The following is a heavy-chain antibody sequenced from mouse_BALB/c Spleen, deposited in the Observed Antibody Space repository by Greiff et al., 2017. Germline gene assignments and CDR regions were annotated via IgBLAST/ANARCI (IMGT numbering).Heavy chain of an antibody. CDR2: INPGSGGT. CDR1: GYAFTNYL. J-gene: IGHJ4*01. D-gene: IGHD2-14*01. V-gene: IGHV1-54*01. Sequence: VQLQQSGAELVRPGTSVKVSCKASGYAFTNYLIEWVKQRPGQGLEWIGVINPGSGGTNYNEKFKGKATLTADKSSSTAYMQLSSLTSDDSAVYFCARSYYRYDDYAMDDWGQGTSVTVSS. CDR3: ARSYYRYDDYAMDD.